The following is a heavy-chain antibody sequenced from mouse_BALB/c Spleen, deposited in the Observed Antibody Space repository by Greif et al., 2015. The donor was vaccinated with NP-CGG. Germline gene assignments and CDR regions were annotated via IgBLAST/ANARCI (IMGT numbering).Heavy chain of an antibody. CDR3: ARRGGLLREESSYFDY. CDR1: GYTFTDYA. J-gene: IGHJ2*01. D-gene: IGHD2-3*01. Sequence: QVQLQQSGPELVRPGVSVKISCKGSGYTFTDYAMHWVKQSHAKSLEWIGVISTYYGNTNYNQKFKGKATMTVDKSSSTAYMELARLTSEDSAIYYCARRGGLLREESSYFDYWGQGTTLTVSS. CDR2: ISTYYGNT. V-gene: IGHV1-67*01.